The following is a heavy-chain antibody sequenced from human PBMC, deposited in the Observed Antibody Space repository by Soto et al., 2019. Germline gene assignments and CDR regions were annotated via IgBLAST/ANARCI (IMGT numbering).Heavy chain of an antibody. CDR1: GFTFSSYA. J-gene: IGHJ4*02. CDR2: ISGSGGST. V-gene: IGHV3-23*01. CDR3: AKGTLLWFGEPPVY. D-gene: IGHD3-10*01. Sequence: PGGSLRLSCAASGFTFSSYAMSWVRQAPGKGLEWVSAISGSGGSTYYADSVKGRFTISRDNSKNTLYLQMNSLRAEDTAVYYCAKGTLLWFGEPPVYWGQGTLVTVSS.